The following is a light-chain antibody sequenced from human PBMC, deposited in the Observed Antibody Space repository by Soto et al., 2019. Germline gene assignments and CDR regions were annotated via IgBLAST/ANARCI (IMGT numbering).Light chain of an antibody. CDR1: QDIKNY. Sequence: DIPMTQSPSSLSASVGDRVTITCQASQDIKNYLNWYQQKPGKAPKLLIYDASNLETGVPSRFSGSGSGTDFSLTITSLQSEDIGIYYCQKHASIPTNFGQGTRLEIK. J-gene: IGKJ5*01. V-gene: IGKV1-33*01. CDR2: DAS. CDR3: QKHASIPTN.